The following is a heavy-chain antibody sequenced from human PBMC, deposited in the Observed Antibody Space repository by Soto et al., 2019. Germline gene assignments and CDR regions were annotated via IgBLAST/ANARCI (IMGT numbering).Heavy chain of an antibody. CDR3: PGFLGLYDYVWGIYAPQGPFDY. CDR2: IYYSGST. CDR1: GGSISSGGYY. J-gene: IGHJ4*02. Sequence: SATLSLTCTVSGGSISSGGYYWSWIRQHPGKGLEWIVYIYYSGSTYYNPSLKSLVTISVYTSKNQFSLNLSSVTAADTAVYYCPGFLGLYDYVWGIYAPQGPFDYWGQGTLVTVSS. D-gene: IGHD3-16*01. V-gene: IGHV4-31*01.